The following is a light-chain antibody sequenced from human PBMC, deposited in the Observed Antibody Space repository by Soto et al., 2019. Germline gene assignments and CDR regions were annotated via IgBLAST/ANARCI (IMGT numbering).Light chain of an antibody. CDR2: GAS. CDR1: QRVSSTY. V-gene: IGKV3-20*01. CDR3: QQYGSSPFT. Sequence: VLRSPRATLPLTPEERATLSCRASQRVSSTYLAWYQQKPGQAPRLLIYGASSRATGIPDRFSGSGSGTDFTLTISRLEPEDFAVYYCQQYGSSPFTFGQGTRLEIK. J-gene: IGKJ5*01.